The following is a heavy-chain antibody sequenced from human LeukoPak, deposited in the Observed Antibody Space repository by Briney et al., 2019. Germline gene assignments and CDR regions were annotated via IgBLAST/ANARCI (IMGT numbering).Heavy chain of an antibody. CDR2: IYSGGST. CDR3: ARLPSGDY. CDR1: SFTVSSSY. Sequence: GGSLRLSCAASSFTVSSSYMTWVRQAPGKGLEWVSIIYSGGSTYYADSVKGRFTISRDISKNTLYLQMNSLRAEDTAVYYCARLPSGDYWGQGPLVTVSS. V-gene: IGHV3-66*04. J-gene: IGHJ4*02. D-gene: IGHD3-10*01.